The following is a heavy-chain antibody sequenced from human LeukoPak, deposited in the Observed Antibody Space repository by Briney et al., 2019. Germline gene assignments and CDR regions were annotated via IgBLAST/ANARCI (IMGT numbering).Heavy chain of an antibody. CDR1: GYSISSGYY. J-gene: IGHJ4*02. Sequence: SETLSLTCAVSGYSISSGYYWGWVRQAPGKGLEGIGSIYHTGSTDYNPSLKSRLTISVDMSKNQFSLNLRSVTAADTAVYYCARDKDDYVWGTYRWWGQGMLVTVSS. CDR3: ARDKDDYVWGTYRW. D-gene: IGHD3-16*02. V-gene: IGHV4-38-2*01. CDR2: IYHTGST.